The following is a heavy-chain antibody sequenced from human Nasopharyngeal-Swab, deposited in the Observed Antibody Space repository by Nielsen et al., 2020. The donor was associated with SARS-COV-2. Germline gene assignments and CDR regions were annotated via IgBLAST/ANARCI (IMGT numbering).Heavy chain of an antibody. J-gene: IGHJ4*02. CDR1: GFTYSSYA. V-gene: IGHV3-23*01. CDR2: ISGRGGST. D-gene: IGHD3-10*01. Sequence: GESLQISCAASGFTYSSYAMSWVRQAPGKGLEWVSAISGRGGSTYYADSVKDRFTISRDNSKNTLYLQMNSLRAEDTAVYYCAKKRVTMVRGVQAPTDYWGQGTLVTVSS. CDR3: AKKRVTMVRGVQAPTDY.